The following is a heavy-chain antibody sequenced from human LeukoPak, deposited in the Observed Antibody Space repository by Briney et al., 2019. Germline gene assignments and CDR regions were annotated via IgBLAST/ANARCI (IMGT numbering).Heavy chain of an antibody. D-gene: IGHD3-22*01. CDR3: ARDDTYFYDSSGHGFDF. CDR2: IYYSGST. J-gene: IGHJ4*02. V-gene: IGHV4-39*07. Sequence: SETLSLTCTVSGGSISSSIYYWGWIRQPPGKGLEWIGSIYYSGSTYYNPSLKRRVTISVDTSKNQFSLKLTSVTAADTALYFCARDDTYFYDSSGHGFDFWGPGTLVTVSS. CDR1: GGSISSSIYY.